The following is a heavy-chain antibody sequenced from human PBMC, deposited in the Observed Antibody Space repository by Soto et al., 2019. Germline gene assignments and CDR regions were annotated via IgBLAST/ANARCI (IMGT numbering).Heavy chain of an antibody. V-gene: IGHV3-23*01. CDR3: AKERYNWSPFDY. CDR1: GFTFSSYA. Sequence: ESGGGLVQPGGSLRLSCAASGFTFSSYAMTWVRQTPGKGLEWVSVISGSGGSTYYADSVKGRFTISRDNSKNTLYLQMNSLRAEDTAVYYCAKERYNWSPFDYWGQGTLVTVSS. J-gene: IGHJ4*02. CDR2: ISGSGGST. D-gene: IGHD1-20*01.